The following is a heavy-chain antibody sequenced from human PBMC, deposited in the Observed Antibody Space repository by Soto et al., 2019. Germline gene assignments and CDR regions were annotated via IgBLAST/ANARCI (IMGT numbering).Heavy chain of an antibody. CDR3: ARVRWDDYYSYYMDV. CDR2: IYYSGST. Sequence: PSETLSLTCTVSGGSISSGGYYWSWIRQHPGKGLEWIGYIYYSGSTYYNPSLKSRVTISVDTSKNQFSLKLSSVTAADTAVYYCARVRWDDYYSYYMDVWGKGTTVTVSS. V-gene: IGHV4-31*03. D-gene: IGHD3-16*01. CDR1: GGSISSGGYY. J-gene: IGHJ6*03.